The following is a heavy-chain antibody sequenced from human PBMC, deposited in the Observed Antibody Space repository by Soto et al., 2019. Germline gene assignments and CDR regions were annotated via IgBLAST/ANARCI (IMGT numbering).Heavy chain of an antibody. Sequence: VQLVESGGGLVQPGGSLRLSCAGSGFSFNNYWMTWVRQSPGKGLEWVATISHDETEKNYADSVKGRFAISRDIAKNSLYLQMHTLRADDTALYYCARTVTGTSPLWGQGTLVTVSP. D-gene: IGHD2-21*02. J-gene: IGHJ4*02. CDR2: ISHDETEK. V-gene: IGHV3-7*01. CDR3: ARTVTGTSPL. CDR1: GFSFNNYW.